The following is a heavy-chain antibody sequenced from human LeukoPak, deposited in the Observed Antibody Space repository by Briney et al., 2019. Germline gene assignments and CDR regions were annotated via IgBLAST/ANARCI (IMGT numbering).Heavy chain of an antibody. J-gene: IGHJ4*02. CDR1: GFIFSNYA. Sequence: PGASLRLSCAASGFIFSNYAMSWVRQAPGKGLEWVSAIGGRDSGTYYAGSVRGRFTVSRDDPKNTLYLQMNTLRAEDTAVYYCAKWGDYDILTGYYDSDYWGQGTLVTVSS. CDR3: AKWGDYDILTGYYDSDY. CDR2: IGGRDSGT. D-gene: IGHD3-9*01. V-gene: IGHV3-23*01.